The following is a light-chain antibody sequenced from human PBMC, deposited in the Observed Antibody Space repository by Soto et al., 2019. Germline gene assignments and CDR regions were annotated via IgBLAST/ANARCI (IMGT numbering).Light chain of an antibody. CDR3: QSYDSSNWV. CDR1: SGSIASNY. CDR2: EDN. J-gene: IGLJ3*02. Sequence: NFMLTQPHSVSESPGKTVTISCTRSSGSIASNYVQWYHQRPCSAPTIVMYEDNQRPSGVPDRFSGSIDRSSNSASLTISGLKTEDEGDFYCQSYDSSNWVFGGGTKLTVL. V-gene: IGLV6-57*04.